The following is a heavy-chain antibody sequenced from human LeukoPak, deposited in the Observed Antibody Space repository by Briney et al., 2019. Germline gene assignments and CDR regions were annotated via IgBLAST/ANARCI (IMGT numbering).Heavy chain of an antibody. J-gene: IGHJ6*03. D-gene: IGHD3-10*01. CDR2: ISAYNGNT. V-gene: IGHV1-18*01. CDR3: ARDWNYGSGSYWPLSYYYYMDV. Sequence: GASVKVSCKASGYTFTSYGISWVRQAPGQGLEWMGWISAYNGNTNYAQKLQGRVTMTTDTSTSTAYMELRSLRSDDTAVYYCARDWNYGSGSYWPLSYYYYMDVWGKGTTVTVSS. CDR1: GYTFTSYG.